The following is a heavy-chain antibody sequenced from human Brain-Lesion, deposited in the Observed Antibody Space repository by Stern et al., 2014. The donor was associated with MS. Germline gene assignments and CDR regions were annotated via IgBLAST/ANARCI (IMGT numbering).Heavy chain of an antibody. J-gene: IGHJ4*02. D-gene: IGHD1-14*01. CDR3: ARDITGSSAYFAY. Sequence: HLVESGGYLVQPGRSLRLSCAAFGFTFDDYAMHWVRQAPGKGLEWVAGISWNSGTIGYADSVKGRFTTSRDNAYSSLYLQMNSLRPEDTALYYCARDITGSSAYFAYWGQGTLVTVSS. CDR2: ISWNSGTI. V-gene: IGHV3-9*01. CDR1: GFTFDDYA.